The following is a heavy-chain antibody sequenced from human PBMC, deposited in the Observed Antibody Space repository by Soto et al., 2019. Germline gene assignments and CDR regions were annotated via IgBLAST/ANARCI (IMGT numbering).Heavy chain of an antibody. D-gene: IGHD3-10*01. CDR1: GASLRSGSYY. CDR2: ISHSGRT. J-gene: IGHJ4*02. CDR3: SYGSYLDN. V-gene: IGHV4-61*01. Sequence: SETLSLTCTVSGASLRSGSYYWSWIRQPPWKGLEWIGYISHSGRTNYDPSLKSRLTMSVDTSQNQFSLQLNSVTAADTAVYCCSYGSYLDNWGPDALVAVSS.